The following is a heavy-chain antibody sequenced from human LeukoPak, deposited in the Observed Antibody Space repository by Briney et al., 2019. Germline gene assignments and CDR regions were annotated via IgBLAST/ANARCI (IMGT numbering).Heavy chain of an antibody. CDR2: IYYSGST. D-gene: IGHD1-26*01. CDR3: ARHSGSRDGFDI. J-gene: IGHJ3*02. Sequence: PSETLSLICTVSGGSLSSFYWSWIRQPPGKGLEWIGYIYYSGSTNYNPSLKSRVTISVDTSKNQFSLKLSSVTAADTAVYYCARHSGSRDGFDIWGQGTMVTVSS. CDR1: GGSLSSFY. V-gene: IGHV4-59*08.